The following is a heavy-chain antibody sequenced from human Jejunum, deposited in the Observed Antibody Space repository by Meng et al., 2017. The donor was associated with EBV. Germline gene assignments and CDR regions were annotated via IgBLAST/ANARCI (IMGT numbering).Heavy chain of an antibody. Sequence: QVQLMQSGSELKKPGASVKVSCKASGYTFSRYAMNWVRQAPGQGLEWMGWINTRTGNPAYAQGFTGRFVFSLDTSVSTAYLQISSLKAEDTAVYYCASDISTATFGYWGQGTLVTVSS. CDR1: GYTFSRYA. J-gene: IGHJ4*02. CDR2: INTRTGNP. CDR3: ASDISTATFGY. V-gene: IGHV7-4-1*02. D-gene: IGHD2-21*02.